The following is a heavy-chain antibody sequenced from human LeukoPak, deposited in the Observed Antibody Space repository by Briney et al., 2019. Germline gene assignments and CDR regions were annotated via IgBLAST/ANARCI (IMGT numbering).Heavy chain of an antibody. Sequence: PGGSLRLSCAASGFTFSSYAMHWVRQAPGKGLEWVAVISYDGSNKCYADSVKGRFTISRDNSKNTLYLQMNSLRAEDTAVYYCARARGVRGVSNWFDPWGQGTLVTVSS. CDR1: GFTFSSYA. CDR3: ARARGVRGVSNWFDP. J-gene: IGHJ5*02. D-gene: IGHD3-10*01. V-gene: IGHV3-30*04. CDR2: ISYDGSNK.